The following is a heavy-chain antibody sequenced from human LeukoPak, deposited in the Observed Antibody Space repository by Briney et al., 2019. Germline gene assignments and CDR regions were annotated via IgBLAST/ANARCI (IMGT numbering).Heavy chain of an antibody. CDR2: IGSDGNKK. J-gene: IGHJ4*02. V-gene: IGHV3-33*01. CDR3: ARGRYSSSWKDY. Sequence: GGSLRLSCAASGFTFSSYAMLWVRQAPGKGLEWVALIGSDGNKKYYADSVKGRFSISRDNSNNTLYLQMNSLGVEDTAVYYCARGRYSSSWKDYWGQGTLVTVSS. CDR1: GFTFSSYA. D-gene: IGHD6-13*01.